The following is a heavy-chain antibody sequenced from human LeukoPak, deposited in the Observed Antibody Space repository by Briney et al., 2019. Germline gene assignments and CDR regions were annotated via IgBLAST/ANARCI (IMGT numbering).Heavy chain of an antibody. D-gene: IGHD3-3*01. J-gene: IGHJ6*03. Sequence: SETLSLTCTVPGGSISSYYWSWFRQPPGKGLEWIGYIYYSGSTNYNPSLKSRVTISVDTSKNQFSLKLSSVTAADTAVYYCARDGSYYDFWSGEVYYYYYMDVWGKGTTVTVSS. CDR1: GGSISSYY. CDR2: IYYSGST. V-gene: IGHV4-59*01. CDR3: ARDGSYYDFWSGEVYYYYYMDV.